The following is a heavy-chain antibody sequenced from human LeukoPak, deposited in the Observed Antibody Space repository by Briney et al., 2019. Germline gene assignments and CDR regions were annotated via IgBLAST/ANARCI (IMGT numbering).Heavy chain of an antibody. D-gene: IGHD2-2*01. V-gene: IGHV3-30*18. CDR3: AKDWPCSSTSCWNY. J-gene: IGHJ4*02. CDR1: GFTFSSYG. CDR2: ISYDGSNK. Sequence: GGSLRLSCAASGFTFSSYGMHWVRQAPGKGLEWVAVISYDGSNKYYADSVKGRFTTSRDNSKNTLYLQMNSLRAEDTAVYYCAKDWPCSSTSCWNYWGQGTLVTVSS.